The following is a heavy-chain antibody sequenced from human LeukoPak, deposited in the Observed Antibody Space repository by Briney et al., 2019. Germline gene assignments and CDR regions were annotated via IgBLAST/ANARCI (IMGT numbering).Heavy chain of an antibody. J-gene: IGHJ4*02. D-gene: IGHD5-18*01. CDR2: IKPDGSEK. V-gene: IGHV3-7*01. CDR3: VRDHNYAFDY. CDR1: GFTFTNYW. Sequence: GGSLRLSCRASGFTFTNYWMTWVRQAPGKGLEWVANIKPDGSEKYYVDSVKGRFTISSDNAKNSLYLQMNSLRAEDTAVYFCVRDHNYAFDYWGQGTLVTVSS.